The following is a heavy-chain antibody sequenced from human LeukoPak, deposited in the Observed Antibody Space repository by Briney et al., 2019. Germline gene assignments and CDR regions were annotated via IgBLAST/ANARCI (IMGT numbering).Heavy chain of an antibody. D-gene: IGHD5/OR15-5a*01. CDR3: ARDRARLNDY. CDR1: GFTFSSYS. CDR2: ISSESNYI. Sequence: GGSLRLSCAASGFTFSSYSMNWVRQAPGKGLEWVSAISSESNYIYYADSLKGRFTISRDNAKNSLYLQMNSLRAEDTAVYYCARDRARLNDYWGQGTLVTVSS. J-gene: IGHJ4*02. V-gene: IGHV3-21*01.